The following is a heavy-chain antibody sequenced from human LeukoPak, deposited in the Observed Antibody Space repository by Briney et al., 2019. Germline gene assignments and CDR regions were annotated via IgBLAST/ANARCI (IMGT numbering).Heavy chain of an antibody. CDR2: ISSSGSTI. J-gene: IGHJ3*02. CDR1: GFTFSDYY. CDR3: ARIADSEAFDI. Sequence: GGSLRLSCAASGFTFSDYYMSWIRQAPGKGLEWVSYISSSGSTIYYADSVKGRFTISRDSAKNSLYLQMNSLRAEDTAVYYCARIADSEAFDIWGQGTMVTVSS. V-gene: IGHV3-11*01. D-gene: IGHD2-15*01.